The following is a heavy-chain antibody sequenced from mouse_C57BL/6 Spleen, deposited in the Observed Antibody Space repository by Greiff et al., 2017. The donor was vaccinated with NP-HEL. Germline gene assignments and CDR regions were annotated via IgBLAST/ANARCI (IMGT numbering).Heavy chain of an antibody. CDR1: GYAFSSSW. Sequence: VKLQESGPELVKPGASVKISCKASGYAFSSSWMNWVKQRPGKGLEWIGRIYPGDGDTNYNGKFKGKATLTADKSSSTAYMQLSSLTSEDSAVYFCASAYYCNPYFDYWGQGTTLTVSS. V-gene: IGHV1-82*01. J-gene: IGHJ2*01. D-gene: IGHD2-10*01. CDR2: IYPGDGDT. CDR3: ASAYYCNPYFDY.